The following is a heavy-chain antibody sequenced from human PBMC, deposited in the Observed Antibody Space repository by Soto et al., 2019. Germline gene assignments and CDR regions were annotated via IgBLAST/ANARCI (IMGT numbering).Heavy chain of an antibody. J-gene: IGHJ6*02. V-gene: IGHV1-69*13. CDR1: GGTFSSYA. CDR3: AIVDLDRSSWTRYYYYGMDV. CDR2: IIPIFGTA. D-gene: IGHD6-13*01. Sequence: SVKVSCKASGGTFSSYAISWVRQAPGQGLEWMGGIIPIFGTANYAQKFQGRVTITADESTSTAYMELSSLRSEDTAVYYCAIVDLDRSSWTRYYYYGMDVWGQGPTVTVSS.